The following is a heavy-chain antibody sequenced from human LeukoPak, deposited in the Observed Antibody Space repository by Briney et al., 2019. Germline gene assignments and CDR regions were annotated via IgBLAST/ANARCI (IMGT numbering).Heavy chain of an antibody. J-gene: IGHJ4*02. Sequence: WIRQPPGKGLEWVGRIKSKTDGGTTDYAAPVKGRFTISGDDSKNTLYLQMNSLKTEDTAVYYCTTKYYWGQGTLVTVSS. CDR3: TTKYY. CDR2: IKSKTDGGTT. V-gene: IGHV3-15*01. D-gene: IGHD6-6*01.